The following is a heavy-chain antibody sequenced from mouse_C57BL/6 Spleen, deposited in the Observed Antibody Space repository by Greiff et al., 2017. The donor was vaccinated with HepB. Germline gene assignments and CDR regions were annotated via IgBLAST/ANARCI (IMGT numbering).Heavy chain of an antibody. D-gene: IGHD2-5*01. J-gene: IGHJ1*03. CDR1: GYTFTSYT. CDR3: ARCYSNYDWYFDV. CDR2: INPSSGYT. V-gene: IGHV1-4*01. Sequence: VQLQQSGAELARPGASVKMSCKASGYTFTSYTMHWVKQRPGQGLEWIGYINPSSGYTKYNQKFKDKATLTADKSSSTAYIQLSSLTSEDSAVYYCARCYSNYDWYFDVWGTGTTVTVSS.